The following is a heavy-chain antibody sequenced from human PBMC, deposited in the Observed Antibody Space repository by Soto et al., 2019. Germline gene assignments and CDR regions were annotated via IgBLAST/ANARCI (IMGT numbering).Heavy chain of an antibody. CDR3: ARDVQLQSFDY. J-gene: IGHJ4*02. V-gene: IGHV1-18*01. CDR2: ISAYNGNT. D-gene: IGHD5-18*01. Sequence: ASVKVSCKASGYTFTSYGLNWVRQAPGQGLEWMGWISAYNGNTNYAQKFQGRVTMTTDTSTSTAYMELRSLRAEDTAVYYCARDVQLQSFDYWGQGTLVTVSS. CDR1: GYTFTSYG.